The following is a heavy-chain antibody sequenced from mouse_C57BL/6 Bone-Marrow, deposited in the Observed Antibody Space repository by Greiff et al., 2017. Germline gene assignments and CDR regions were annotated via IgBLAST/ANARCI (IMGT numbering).Heavy chain of an antibody. J-gene: IGHJ2*01. D-gene: IGHD1-1*02. CDR2: IWTGGGT. V-gene: IGHV2-9-1*01. CDR3: ARNWWQYYFDY. Sequence: VKLMESGPGLVAPSQSLSITCTVSGFSLTSYAISWVRQPPGKGLEWLGVIWTGGGTNYNSALISRLSISKDNSKSQVFLIMNSLQTDYTARYYCARNWWQYYFDYWGQGTTLTVSS. CDR1: GFSLTSYA.